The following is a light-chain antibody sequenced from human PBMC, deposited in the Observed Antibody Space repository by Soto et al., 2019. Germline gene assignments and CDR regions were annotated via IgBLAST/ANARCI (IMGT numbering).Light chain of an antibody. V-gene: IGKV1-5*01. CDR1: QSISFW. CDR3: QQYNDSPYT. CDR2: DAS. Sequence: DIQMTQSPSTLSASVGDRVTITCRASQSISFWLAWYQQKPGKAPNLLIYDASRLESGVPSRFSGSGSGTEFTLTISSLQPDDFATYYCQQYNDSPYTFGQGTKLEIK. J-gene: IGKJ2*01.